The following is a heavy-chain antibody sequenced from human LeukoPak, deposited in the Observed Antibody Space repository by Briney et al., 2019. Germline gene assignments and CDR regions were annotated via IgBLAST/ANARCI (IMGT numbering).Heavy chain of an antibody. Sequence: ASVKVSCKASGYTFTGYYMHWVRQAPGQGLEWMGWINANSGGTNYAQKFQGRVTMTRDTSISKAYMELSRPRSDDTAVYYCASKWVTYYYNSSAYHYPIDVFDIWGQGTMVTVSS. V-gene: IGHV1-2*02. CDR1: GYTFTGYY. CDR3: ASKWVTYYYNSSAYHYPIDVFDI. D-gene: IGHD3-22*01. J-gene: IGHJ3*02. CDR2: INANSGGT.